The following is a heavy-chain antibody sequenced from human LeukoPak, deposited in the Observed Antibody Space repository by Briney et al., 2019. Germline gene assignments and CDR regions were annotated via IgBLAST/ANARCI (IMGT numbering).Heavy chain of an antibody. D-gene: IGHD1-26*01. CDR1: GGSISSYY. J-gene: IGHJ5*02. CDR3: AIYSGSYQGWFDP. CDR2: IYYSGST. V-gene: IGHV4-59*01. Sequence: PSETLSLTCTVSGGSISSYYWSWIRQPPGKGLEWIGYIYYSGSTNYNPSLKSRVTLSVDTSKNQFSLKLSSVTAADTAVYYCAIYSGSYQGWFDPWGQGTLVTVSS.